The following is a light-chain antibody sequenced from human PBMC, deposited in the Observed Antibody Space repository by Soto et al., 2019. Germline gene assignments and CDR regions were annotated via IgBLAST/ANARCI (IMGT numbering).Light chain of an antibody. CDR2: EVT. V-gene: IGLV2-14*01. CDR1: SXDIGAYNY. Sequence: QSALTQPASVSGSPGQSITISCTGTSXDIGAYNYVSWYQQHPGKAPKLLIYEVTNRPSGVSDRFSGSKSGNTASLTISGLQAEDEANYYCNSYTTLSNRVFGTGTKLTVL. J-gene: IGLJ1*01. CDR3: NSYTTLSNRV.